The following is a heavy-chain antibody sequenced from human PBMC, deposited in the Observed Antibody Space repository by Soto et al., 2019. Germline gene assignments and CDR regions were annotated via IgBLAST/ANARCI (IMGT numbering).Heavy chain of an antibody. D-gene: IGHD3-3*01. CDR3: ATGITIFGVVIRYFDY. CDR1: GFTFSSYG. J-gene: IGHJ4*02. Sequence: QVQLVESGGGVVQPGRSLRLSCAASGFTFSSYGMHWVRQAPGKGLEWVAVISYDGSNKYYADSVKGRFTISRDNSKNTLYLQMNSLRAEDTAVDYCATGITIFGVVIRYFDYWGQGTLVTVSS. V-gene: IGHV3-30*03. CDR2: ISYDGSNK.